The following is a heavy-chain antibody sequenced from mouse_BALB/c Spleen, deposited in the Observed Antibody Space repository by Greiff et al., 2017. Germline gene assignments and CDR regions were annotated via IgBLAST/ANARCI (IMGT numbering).Heavy chain of an antibody. V-gene: IGHV1-69*02. J-gene: IGHJ3*01. CDR1: GYTFTSYW. D-gene: IGHD2-1*01. CDR3: ARGGNYPWFAY. CDR2: IDPSDSET. Sequence: QVQLQQPGAELVKPGAPVKLSCKASGYTFTSYWMNWVKQRPGRGLEWIGRIDPSDSETHYNQKFKDKATLTVDKSSSTAYIQLSSLTSEDSAVYDCARGGNYPWFAYWGQGTLVTVSA.